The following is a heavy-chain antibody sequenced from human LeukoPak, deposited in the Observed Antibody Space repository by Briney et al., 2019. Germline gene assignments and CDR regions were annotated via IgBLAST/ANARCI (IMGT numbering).Heavy chain of an antibody. CDR2: IYYSGST. CDR1: GGSISSYY. Sequence: SETLSLTRTVSGGSISSYYWSWIRQPPGKGLEWIGYIYYSGSTNYNPSLKSRVTISVDTSKNQFSLKLSSVTAADTAVYYCARRGGSSSYALTIFDYWGQGTLVTVSS. J-gene: IGHJ4*02. V-gene: IGHV4-59*01. D-gene: IGHD6-13*01. CDR3: ARRGGSSSYALTIFDY.